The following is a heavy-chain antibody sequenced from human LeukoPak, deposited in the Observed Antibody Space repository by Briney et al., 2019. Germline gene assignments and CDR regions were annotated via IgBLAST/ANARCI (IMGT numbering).Heavy chain of an antibody. V-gene: IGHV4-59*01. CDR3: ARAGADVYYYGSGQKAFDY. Sequence: KPSETLSLTCTVSGGSISSYYWSWIRQPPGKGLEWIGNIYYSGSTNYNPSLKSRVTISVDTSKNQFSLKLSSVTAEDTAVYYCARAGADVYYYGSGQKAFDYWGQGTLVTVSS. D-gene: IGHD3-10*01. CDR2: IYYSGST. J-gene: IGHJ4*02. CDR1: GGSISSYY.